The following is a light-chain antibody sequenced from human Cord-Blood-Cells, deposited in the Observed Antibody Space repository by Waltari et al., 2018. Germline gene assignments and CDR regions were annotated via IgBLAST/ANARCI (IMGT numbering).Light chain of an antibody. J-gene: IGLJ2*01. CDR2: QDS. V-gene: IGLV3-1*01. CDR1: KLGDKY. Sequence: SYELTQPPSVSLSPGQTASITCSVDKLGDKYACWYQQKPGQSPVLVIYQDSKRPSGIPERFSGSNSGNTATLTISGTQAMDEADYYCQAWDSSTAVFGGGTKLTVL. CDR3: QAWDSSTAV.